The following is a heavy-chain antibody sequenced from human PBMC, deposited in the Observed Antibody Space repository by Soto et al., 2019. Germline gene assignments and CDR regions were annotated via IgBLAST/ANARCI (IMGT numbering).Heavy chain of an antibody. J-gene: IGHJ4*01. CDR3: AKLAADHDY. CDR2: IYYSGST. D-gene: IGHD6-13*01. CDR1: GGSISSGDYY. Sequence: QVQLQESGPGLVKPSQPLSLTCTVSGGSISSGDYYWTWIRQPPGKGLEWIGYIYYSGSTYYNPSLKSRVTLSLDTAKNQFSLNLSSVTAADTAVYYCAKLAADHDYWGHGHLVTASS. V-gene: IGHV4-30-4*01.